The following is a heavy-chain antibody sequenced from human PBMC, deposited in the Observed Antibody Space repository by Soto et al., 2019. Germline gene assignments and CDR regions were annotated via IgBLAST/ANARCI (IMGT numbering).Heavy chain of an antibody. Sequence: GGSLRLSCAASGFTFSSYAMHWVRQAPGKGLEWVAVISYDGSNKYYADSVKGRFTISRDNSKNTLYLQMNSLRAEDTAVYYCASELLLGGFDYWGQGTLVTVSS. CDR2: ISYDGSNK. V-gene: IGHV3-30-3*01. J-gene: IGHJ4*02. CDR1: GFTFSSYA. CDR3: ASELLLGGFDY. D-gene: IGHD1-26*01.